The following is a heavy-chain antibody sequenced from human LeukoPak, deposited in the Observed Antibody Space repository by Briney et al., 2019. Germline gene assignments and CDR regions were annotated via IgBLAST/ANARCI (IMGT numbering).Heavy chain of an antibody. Sequence: PSETLCLTCAAYGGTFSRYYWSWIRQSPGKGLEWIAEIDHRGDTNYNPSVKSRVTISVDTSKNQFSLKVRSLSAADTAVYYCARGATISETGYFDFWGQGTLVTVSS. J-gene: IGHJ4*03. CDR1: GGTFSRYY. CDR2: IDHRGDT. CDR3: ARGATISETGYFDF. V-gene: IGHV4-34*01. D-gene: IGHD5-24*01.